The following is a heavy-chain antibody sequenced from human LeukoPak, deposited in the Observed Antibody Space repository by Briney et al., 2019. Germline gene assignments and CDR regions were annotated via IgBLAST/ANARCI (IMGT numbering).Heavy chain of an antibody. CDR1: GYTVTELS. CDR3: STGAIAVSGGVFDL. V-gene: IGHV1-24*01. D-gene: IGHD6-19*01. J-gene: IGHJ4*02. CDR2: FYPGDGES. Sequence: GASVTVSCKVSGYTVTELSIHWVRQAPGKGLEWMGGFYPGDGESIYAQRFHGRVTITEDTSTDTAYLELTSLRSDDTALYYCSTGAIAVSGGVFDLGGAGTLVTVSS.